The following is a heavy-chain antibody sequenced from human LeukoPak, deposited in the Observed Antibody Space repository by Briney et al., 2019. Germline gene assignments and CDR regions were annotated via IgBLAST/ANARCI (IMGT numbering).Heavy chain of an antibody. CDR1: GGSMTNYY. J-gene: IGHJ3*01. D-gene: IGHD2-2*01. CDR3: ARHGALWAGSRYSFWNGFDF. CDR2: IYSSGST. Sequence: PSETLSLTCTVSGGSMTNYYWSWIRQPPGKGLEWIAYIYSSGSTNSNPSLKSRVTISVDTSSNQFSLKLSSVTAADTAVYYCARHGALWAGSRYSFWNGFDFWGQGTMVTVSS. V-gene: IGHV4-59*08.